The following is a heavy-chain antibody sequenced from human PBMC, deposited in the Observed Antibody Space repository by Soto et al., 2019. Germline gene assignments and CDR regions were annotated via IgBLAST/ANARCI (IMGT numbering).Heavy chain of an antibody. CDR3: ATNYYSSGSY. CDR2: IYSGGST. Sequence: EVPLVESGGGLVQPGGSLRLSCAASGFTVSSNYMSWVRQAPGQGLEWVSVIYSGGSTYYADSVKGRFTISRDSSKNTLYLQMNSLRAEDTAVYYCATNYYSSGSYWSQGTLVTVSS. J-gene: IGHJ4*02. V-gene: IGHV3-66*01. D-gene: IGHD3-10*01. CDR1: GFTVSSNY.